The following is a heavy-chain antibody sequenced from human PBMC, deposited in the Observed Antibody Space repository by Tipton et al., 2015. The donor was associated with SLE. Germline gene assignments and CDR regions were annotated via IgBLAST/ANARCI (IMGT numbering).Heavy chain of an antibody. Sequence: GSLRLSCSASGFTFADYAMHWVRQVPGRGLEWVSLISGDGAHTYYTDSVKGRFTISRDNRKDSLFLQMNGLRTEDTASYYCARGDINWEFHSPFDYWGQGNLVTVSS. V-gene: IGHV3-43*02. CDR1: GFTFADYA. CDR2: ISGDGAHT. CDR3: ARGDINWEFHSPFDY. J-gene: IGHJ4*02. D-gene: IGHD7-27*01.